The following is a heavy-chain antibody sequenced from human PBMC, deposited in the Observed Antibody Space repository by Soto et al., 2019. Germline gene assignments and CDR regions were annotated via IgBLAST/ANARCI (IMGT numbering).Heavy chain of an antibody. Sequence: GSLILSCAASGFTFSSYGMSLVRQAPGKGLEWVSSINDSGDTYYGDSVKGRFTISRDNSKNTLYLQMNSLSAEDTAVYYCAKRVAYSSSSAYFDYWAQGTLVTVSS. D-gene: IGHD6-6*01. J-gene: IGHJ4*02. CDR1: GFTFSSYG. CDR3: AKRVAYSSSSAYFDY. CDR2: INDSGDT. V-gene: IGHV3-23*01.